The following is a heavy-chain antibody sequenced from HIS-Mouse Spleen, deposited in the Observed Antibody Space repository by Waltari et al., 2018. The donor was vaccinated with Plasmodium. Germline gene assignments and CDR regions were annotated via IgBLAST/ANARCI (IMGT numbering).Heavy chain of an antibody. J-gene: IGHJ6*02. CDR2: ISYAGSNK. CDR3: ARAHTGYSSSWYYYGMDV. V-gene: IGHV3-30*04. Sequence: QVQLVESGGGVVQPGRSLRLSCAASGFTFSSYAMHWVRQAPGKGRGWFVVISYAGSNKHYADSVKGRFTISRDNSKNTLYLQMNSLRAEDTAVYYCARAHTGYSSSWYYYGMDVWGQGTTVTVSS. D-gene: IGHD6-13*01. CDR1: GFTFSSYA.